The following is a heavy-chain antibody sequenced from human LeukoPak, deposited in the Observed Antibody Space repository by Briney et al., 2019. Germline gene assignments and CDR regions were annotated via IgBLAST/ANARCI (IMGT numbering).Heavy chain of an antibody. J-gene: IGHJ6*03. D-gene: IGHD2/OR15-2a*01. V-gene: IGHV3-48*03. CDR3: ASPSMTYCYYYMDV. Sequence: GGSLRLSCVASGFTFSNYEMNWVRQAPGKGLEWVSYISSSGSSIYYAGSVKGRFTISRDNAKNSLYLQMNTLRAEDTAVYYCASPSMTYCYYYMDVWGRGTTVTVSS. CDR1: GFTFSNYE. CDR2: ISSSGSSI.